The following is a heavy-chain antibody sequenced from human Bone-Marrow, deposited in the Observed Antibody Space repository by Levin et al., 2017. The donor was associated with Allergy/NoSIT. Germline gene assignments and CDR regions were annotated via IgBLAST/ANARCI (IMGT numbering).Heavy chain of an antibody. CDR1: GFSFSSSW. D-gene: IGHD5-12*01. J-gene: IGHJ4*02. Sequence: GGSLRLSCAASGFSFSSSWMSWVRQAPGKGLEWVANIKRDGSEKHYVDSVKGRFTISRDNAKNSLYLEMNSLRAEDTAVYYCVRDHPVAMGDSWGQGTLVTVSS. CDR3: VRDHPVAMGDS. V-gene: IGHV3-7*04. CDR2: IKRDGSEK.